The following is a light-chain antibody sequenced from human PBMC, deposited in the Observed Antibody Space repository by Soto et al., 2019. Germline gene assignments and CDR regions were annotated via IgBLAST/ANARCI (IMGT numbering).Light chain of an antibody. J-gene: IGLJ2*01. CDR1: SGHSSYA. V-gene: IGLV4-69*01. CDR3: ETWGCGPVV. Sequence: QSVLTQSPSASASLVASVKLTCTRSSGHSSYAIAWHQQQPEKGPPYLLKLHSDGSPSKGDGIRDRCSGSSSGAERYLAIARLQSEDEADYYCETWGCGPVVFVGGTKLPVL. CDR2: LHSDGSP.